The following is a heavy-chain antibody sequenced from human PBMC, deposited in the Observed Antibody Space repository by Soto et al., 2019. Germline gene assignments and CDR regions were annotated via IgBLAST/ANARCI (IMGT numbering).Heavy chain of an antibody. D-gene: IGHD1-26*01. CDR2: IHYTGST. V-gene: IGHV4-59*01. Sequence: PSETLSLTCSVSGGSITGYYWTWIRQPPGKGLEWIGYIHYTGSTNYNPSLKSRVTISVDTSKNQFSLRLSSVTAADTAVYYCARHSVTYSDFDYWGKGTLVPVSS. CDR1: GGSITGYY. CDR3: ARHSVTYSDFDY. J-gene: IGHJ4*02.